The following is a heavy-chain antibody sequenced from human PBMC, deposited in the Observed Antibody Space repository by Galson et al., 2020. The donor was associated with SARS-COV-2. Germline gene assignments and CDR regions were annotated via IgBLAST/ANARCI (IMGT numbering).Heavy chain of an antibody. J-gene: IGHJ4*02. D-gene: IGHD6-19*01. CDR3: ATNLIAVVVPY. CDR2: VSYDGSTK. Sequence: GESLKISCIASGFTFSNSVMHWVRQAPGKGLEWVALVSYDGSTKRYTDSVRGRFTISRDNSKNTLSLRMDGLRSDDTAIYYCATNLIAVVVPYWGQGTLVTVSS. V-gene: IGHV3-30*03. CDR1: GFTFSNSV.